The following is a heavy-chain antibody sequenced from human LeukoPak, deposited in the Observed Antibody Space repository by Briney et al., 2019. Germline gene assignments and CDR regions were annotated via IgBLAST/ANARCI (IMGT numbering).Heavy chain of an antibody. CDR2: INHSGST. J-gene: IGHJ5*02. V-gene: IGHV4-34*01. D-gene: IGHD2-2*01. Sequence: SETLSLTCAVYGGSFSGYYWSWIRQPPGKGQEWIGEINHSGSTNYNPSLKSRVTISVDTSKNQFSLKLSSVTAADTAVYYCARLRYLGYCSSTSCYPWGQGTLVTVSS. CDR1: GGSFSGYY. CDR3: ARLRYLGYCSSTSCYP.